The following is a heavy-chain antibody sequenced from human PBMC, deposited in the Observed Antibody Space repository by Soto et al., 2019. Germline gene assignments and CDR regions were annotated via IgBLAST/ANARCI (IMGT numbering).Heavy chain of an antibody. CDR2: IYHSGST. CDR1: SGSISSSNC. V-gene: IGHV4-4*02. D-gene: IGHD2-15*01. Sequence: QVQLQESGPGLVKPSGTLSLTCAVSSGSISSSNCWSWVRQPPGKGLEWIGEIYHSGSTNYNPSLKSRVTIAVDKSKNQFSLKLSSVTAADTAVYYCARTLLRGGSPNYFFDYWGQGTLVTVSS. CDR3: ARTLLRGGSPNYFFDY. J-gene: IGHJ4*02.